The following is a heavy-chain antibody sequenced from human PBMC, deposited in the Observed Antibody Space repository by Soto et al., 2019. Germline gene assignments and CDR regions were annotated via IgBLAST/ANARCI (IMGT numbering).Heavy chain of an antibody. CDR1: GYTFTSYD. D-gene: IGHD6-19*01. CDR3: ARTRFGAVAGT. J-gene: IGHJ5*02. V-gene: IGHV1-8*01. Sequence: GASVKVSCKTSGYTFTSYDIHWVRQATGQGPEWMGWMNPYSGNTVYAQKFQGRIIMTRNTSMSTAYMELSGLRSEDTAVYYCARTRFGAVAGTWGQGTLVTVSS. CDR2: MNPYSGNT.